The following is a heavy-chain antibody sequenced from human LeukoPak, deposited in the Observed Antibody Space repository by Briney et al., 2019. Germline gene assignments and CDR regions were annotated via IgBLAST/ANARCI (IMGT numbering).Heavy chain of an antibody. Sequence: GRSLRLSCAASGFTFSSNAIHWVRQAPGKGLEWVSSISTTSRYIYYADSVQGQFTVTRDNAKNSLSLQMNSLRADDTAVYYCARGNSDYDHDYWGQGTLVTVSS. CDR1: GFTFSSNA. V-gene: IGHV3-21*01. J-gene: IGHJ4*02. CDR2: ISTTSRYI. D-gene: IGHD5-12*01. CDR3: ARGNSDYDHDY.